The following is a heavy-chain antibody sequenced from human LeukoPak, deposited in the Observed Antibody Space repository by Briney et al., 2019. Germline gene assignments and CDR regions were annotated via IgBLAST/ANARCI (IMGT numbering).Heavy chain of an antibody. CDR1: GFTFSSYA. V-gene: IGHV3-23*01. CDR3: AKGLYSSSHPYYFDY. J-gene: IGHJ4*02. Sequence: GGSLRLSCAVSGFTFSSYAMSWVRQAPGEGLEWVSAISGSGGNTYYTDSVKGRFTISRDNSKNTLYLQMNSLRPEDTAVYYCAKGLYSSSHPYYFDYWGQGTLVTVSS. D-gene: IGHD2-2*01. CDR2: ISGSGGNT.